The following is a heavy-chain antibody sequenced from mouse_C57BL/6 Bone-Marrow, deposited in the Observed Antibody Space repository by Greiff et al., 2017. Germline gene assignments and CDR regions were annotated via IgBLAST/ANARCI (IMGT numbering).Heavy chain of an antibody. CDR1: GYAFSSYW. D-gene: IGHD1-1*01. Sequence: QVQLKESGAELVKPGASVKISCKASGYAFSSYWMNWVKQRPGKGLEWIGQIYPGDGDTNYNGKFKGKATLTADKSSSTAYMQLSSLTSEDSAVYFCARRSFSTAEAFAYWGQGTLVTVSA. J-gene: IGHJ3*01. V-gene: IGHV1-80*01. CDR3: ARRSFSTAEAFAY. CDR2: IYPGDGDT.